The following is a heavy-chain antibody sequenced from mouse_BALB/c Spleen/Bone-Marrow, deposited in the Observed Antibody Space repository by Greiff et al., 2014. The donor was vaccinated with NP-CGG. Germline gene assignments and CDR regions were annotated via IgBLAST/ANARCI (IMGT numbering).Heavy chain of an antibody. D-gene: IGHD2-1*01. CDR1: GYTFTSYY. V-gene: IGHV1S81*02. CDR3: TRSNGNWFAY. J-gene: IGHJ3*01. Sequence: VQVVESGAELVKPGASVKLSCKASGYTFTSYYMYWVKQRPGQGLEWIGEINPSNGGTNFNEKFKSKATLTVDKSSSTAYMQLSSLTSEDPAVYYCTRSNGNWFAYWGQGTLVTVSA. CDR2: INPSNGGT.